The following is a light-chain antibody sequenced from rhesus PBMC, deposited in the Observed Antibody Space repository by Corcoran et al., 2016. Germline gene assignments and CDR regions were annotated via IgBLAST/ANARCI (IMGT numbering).Light chain of an antibody. CDR1: ESVSS. CDR2: VIS. V-gene: IGKV3-24*01. J-gene: IGKJ4*01. CDR3: LQHSDWPLT. Sequence: ILMTQSPATLSLSPGERATLSCRASESVSSLAWYQQKPGQAPRLLIYVISIRATGVPDRFSGSGSGTDFTLTISSLEPEDVAVYYCLQHSDWPLTFGGGTKVELK.